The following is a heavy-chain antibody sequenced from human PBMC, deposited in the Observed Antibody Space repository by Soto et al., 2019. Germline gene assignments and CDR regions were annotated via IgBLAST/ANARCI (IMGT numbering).Heavy chain of an antibody. D-gene: IGHD6-13*01. CDR3: ARTQEGGYSSRYYYYYYYMDV. Sequence: SETLSLTCAVYGGSFSGYYWSWIRQPPGKGLEWIGYIYYSGSTNYNPSLKSRVTISVDTSKNQFSLKLSSVTAADTAVYYCARTQEGGYSSRYYYYYYYMDVWGNGTTVTVSS. V-gene: IGHV4-59*08. CDR2: IYYSGST. J-gene: IGHJ6*03. CDR1: GGSFSGYY.